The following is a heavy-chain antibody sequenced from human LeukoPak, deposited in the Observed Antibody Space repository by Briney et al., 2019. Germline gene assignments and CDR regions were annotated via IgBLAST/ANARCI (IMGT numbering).Heavy chain of an antibody. CDR2: IKQDGSEK. CDR1: GFTFSSYW. D-gene: IGHD2-2*02. Sequence: GGSLRLSCAASGFTFSSYWMSWVRQAPGKGLEWVANIKQDGSEKYYVDSVKGRFTISRDKAKNSVYLQMNSLRAEDTAVYYCARDKRIVVVPAAIPDNWFDPWGQGTLVTVPS. J-gene: IGHJ5*02. V-gene: IGHV3-7*01. CDR3: ARDKRIVVVPAAIPDNWFDP.